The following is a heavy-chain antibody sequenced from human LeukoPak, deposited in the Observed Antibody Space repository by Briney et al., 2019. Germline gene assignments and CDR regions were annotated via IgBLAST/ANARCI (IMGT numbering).Heavy chain of an antibody. D-gene: IGHD2/OR15-2a*01. Sequence: GGSLRLSCAASGFSCSSSWMHWVRQAPGKGLVWVARISPDGSSALSADSVRGRFTISRDNADNTLYLQLNSLRAEDTAVYYCARVSFCPRCHFDYWGQGTLVTVSS. V-gene: IGHV3-74*03. CDR3: ARVSFCPRCHFDY. CDR1: GFSCSSSW. CDR2: ISPDGSSA. J-gene: IGHJ4*02.